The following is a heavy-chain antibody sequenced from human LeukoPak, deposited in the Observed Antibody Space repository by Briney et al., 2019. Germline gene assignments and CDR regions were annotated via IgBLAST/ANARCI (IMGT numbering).Heavy chain of an antibody. Sequence: PSETLSLTCTVSGGSKSSGVYYWSWIRQHPGKGLEWIGYIYYSGSTYYNPSLTSRVTISVDTSKNQFSLKLSSVTAADTAVYYCARGGRGYSFGWARETLVTVSS. V-gene: IGHV4-31*03. CDR3: ARGGRGYSFG. J-gene: IGHJ4*02. CDR1: GGSKSSGVYY. D-gene: IGHD5-18*01. CDR2: IYYSGST.